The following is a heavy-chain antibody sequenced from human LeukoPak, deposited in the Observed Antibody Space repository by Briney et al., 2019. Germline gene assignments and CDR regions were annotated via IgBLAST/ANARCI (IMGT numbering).Heavy chain of an antibody. CDR2: IYSGGGT. J-gene: IGHJ4*02. D-gene: IGHD3-22*01. CDR3: ARNYYDSSAYYYFDY. CDR1: GFTVSSSY. V-gene: IGHV3-66*01. Sequence: PGGSLRLSCAAYGFTVSSSYMNWGRQAPGKGLEWVSLIYSGGGTYYVDSVKGRFTISRDNSKNTLYLQMNSLRAEDTAVYYCARNYYDSSAYYYFDYWGQGALVTVSS.